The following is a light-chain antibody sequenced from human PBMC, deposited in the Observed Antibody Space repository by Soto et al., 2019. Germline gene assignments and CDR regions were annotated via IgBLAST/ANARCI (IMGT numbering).Light chain of an antibody. CDR2: GAS. Sequence: EIVLTQSPGTLSLSPGERATLSCRASQSVSSSYLAWYQQKPGQAPRLLIFGASKRATGIPDRFSGSGSGRDFTLTISGLEPEDVAVYYCQQYVKSPWTFGQGTKVDIK. V-gene: IGKV3-20*01. J-gene: IGKJ1*01. CDR3: QQYVKSPWT. CDR1: QSVSSSY.